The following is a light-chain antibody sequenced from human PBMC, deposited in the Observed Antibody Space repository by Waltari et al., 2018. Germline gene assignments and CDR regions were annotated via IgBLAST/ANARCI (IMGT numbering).Light chain of an antibody. CDR3: QQYNSHSPLT. V-gene: IGKV1-5*01. CDR2: DAS. J-gene: IGKJ4*01. Sequence: DIQMTQSPSTLSAHIGDSVTITDRAIQTIGRRLAWYQQSPGKAPKLLIYDASSLESGVPSRFSGSGSGTEFTLTISSLHPHDLATFYCQQYNSHSPLTFGGGTKVEIK. CDR1: QTIGRR.